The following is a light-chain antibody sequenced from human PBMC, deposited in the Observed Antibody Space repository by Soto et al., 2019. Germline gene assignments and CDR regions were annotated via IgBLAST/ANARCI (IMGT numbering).Light chain of an antibody. Sequence: IQMTQSPSTLSGSVGERVTITCRASQAIRVDLAWYQQKPGKAPKLLIYAASSLHSGVPSRFSGSGSGTDFTLTISSLQPEDFATYYCLQDYNYPWTFGQGTKVDIK. J-gene: IGKJ1*01. CDR3: LQDYNYPWT. V-gene: IGKV1-6*01. CDR1: QAIRVD. CDR2: AAS.